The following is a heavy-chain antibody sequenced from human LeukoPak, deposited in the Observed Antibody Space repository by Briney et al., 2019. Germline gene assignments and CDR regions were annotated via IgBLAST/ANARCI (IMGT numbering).Heavy chain of an antibody. Sequence: SETLSLTCTVSGGYISTYYWSWIRQPPGKGLEWIGYIFHSGSTNYNPSLKCRVTISVDTSKNQFSLKLSSVTAADTAVYYCARSAGSGSYYPFDYWGQGTLVTVSS. CDR1: GGYISTYY. J-gene: IGHJ4*02. CDR2: IFHSGST. D-gene: IGHD3-10*01. V-gene: IGHV4-59*08. CDR3: ARSAGSGSYYPFDY.